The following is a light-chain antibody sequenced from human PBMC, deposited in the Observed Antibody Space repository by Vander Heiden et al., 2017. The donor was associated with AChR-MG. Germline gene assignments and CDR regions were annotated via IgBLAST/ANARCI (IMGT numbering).Light chain of an antibody. CDR2: DVS. CDR1: SSDVGGYNY. V-gene: IGLV2-14*03. J-gene: IGLJ3*02. CDR3: SSYTSSSTLKV. Sequence: QSPLTQPASVSASPGLSTTISWSGTSSDVGGYNYVCWYQQQPGKAPRLMIYDVSNRPSGVSNRFSGSNSGNTASLTISGLQAEDEADYYCSSYTSSSTLKVFGGGTKLTVL.